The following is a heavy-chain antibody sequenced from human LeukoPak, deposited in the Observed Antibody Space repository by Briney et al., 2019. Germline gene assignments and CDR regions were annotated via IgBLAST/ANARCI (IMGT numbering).Heavy chain of an antibody. CDR3: AKPRGGSSWYEAFAY. V-gene: IGHV3-23*01. J-gene: IGHJ4*02. CDR1: GFTFSSYA. Sequence: GGSLRLSCAASGFTFSSYAMSWVRQAPGKGLEWVSAISGSGGSTYYADSVKGRFTISRDNSKNTLYPQMNSLRAEDTAVYYCAKPRGGSSWYEAFAYWGQGTLVTVSS. CDR2: ISGSGGST. D-gene: IGHD6-13*01.